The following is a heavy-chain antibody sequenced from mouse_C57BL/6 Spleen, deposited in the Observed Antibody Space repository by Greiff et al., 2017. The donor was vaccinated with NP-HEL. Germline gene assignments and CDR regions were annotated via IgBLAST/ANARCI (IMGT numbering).Heavy chain of an antibody. CDR1: GYAFSSSW. CDR2: IYPGDGDT. V-gene: IGHV1-82*01. D-gene: IGHD2-3*01. Sequence: VQLQQSGPELVKPGASVKISCKASGYAFSSSWMNWVKQRPGKGLEGIGRIYPGDGDTNYNGKFKGKATLTADKSSSTAYMQLSSLTSEDSAVYFCARRDGYYDAMDYWGQGTSVTVSS. J-gene: IGHJ4*01. CDR3: ARRDGYYDAMDY.